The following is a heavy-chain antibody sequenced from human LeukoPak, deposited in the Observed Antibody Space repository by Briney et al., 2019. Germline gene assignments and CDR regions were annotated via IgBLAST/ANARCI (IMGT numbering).Heavy chain of an antibody. CDR3: ARVVMATINYYYYYMDV. D-gene: IGHD5-24*01. V-gene: IGHV1-69*01. CDR2: IIPIFGTA. CDR1: GRTCSSYA. Sequence: APVKVSCKASGRTCSSYAISWVRQAPGQGLEWMRGIIPIFGTANYAQKFQGRVTITADESTSTAYMELSSLRSEDTAVYYCARVVMATINYYYYYMDVWGKGTTVTVSS. J-gene: IGHJ6*03.